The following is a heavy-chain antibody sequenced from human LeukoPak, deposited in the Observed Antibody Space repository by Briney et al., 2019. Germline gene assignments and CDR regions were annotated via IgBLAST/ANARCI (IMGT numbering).Heavy chain of an antibody. D-gene: IGHD6-6*01. V-gene: IGHV4-4*09. Sequence: SETLSLTCTVSGGSISSYYWSWIRQPPGKGLEWVGYIYTSGSTNYNPALRSRVTISVDTSKNQFSLKLSSVTAADTAVYYCARHCGAARCFDYWGQGTLVTVSS. J-gene: IGHJ4*02. CDR1: GGSISSYY. CDR3: ARHCGAARCFDY. CDR2: IYTSGST.